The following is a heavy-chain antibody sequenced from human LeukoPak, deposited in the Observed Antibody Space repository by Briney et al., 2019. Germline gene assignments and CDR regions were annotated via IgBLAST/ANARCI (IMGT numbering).Heavy chain of an antibody. J-gene: IGHJ4*02. CDR3: ARDLGGRGALDY. Sequence: GGSLRLSCAASGFTFSSYGMHWVRQAPGKGLEWVAVIWFDGSNKYYADSVKGRFTISRDNSKNRLYLQMNSLRVEDTAVYYCARDLGGRGALDYWGQGTLVTVSS. CDR1: GFTFSSYG. CDR2: IWFDGSNK. D-gene: IGHD3-10*01. V-gene: IGHV3-33*08.